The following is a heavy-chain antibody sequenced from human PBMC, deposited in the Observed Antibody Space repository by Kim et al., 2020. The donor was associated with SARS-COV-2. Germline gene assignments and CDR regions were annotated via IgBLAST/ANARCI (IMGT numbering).Heavy chain of an antibody. CDR3: AKDKGSSSWYGMDV. Sequence: GGSLRLSCAASGFTFDDYAMHWVRQAPGKGLEWVSGISWNSGSIGYADSVKGRFTISRDNAKNSLYLQMNSLRAEDTALYYCAKDKGSSSWYGMDVWGQGTTGTVSS. CDR1: GFTFDDYA. CDR2: ISWNSGSI. J-gene: IGHJ6*02. D-gene: IGHD6-13*01. V-gene: IGHV3-9*01.